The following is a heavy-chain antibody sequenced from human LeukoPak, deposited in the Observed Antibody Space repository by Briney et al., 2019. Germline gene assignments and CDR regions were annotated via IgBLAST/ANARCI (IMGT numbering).Heavy chain of an antibody. CDR2: INPTGGDT. CDR3: ARDLGSSSSGWGYFDY. Sequence: GASVKVSCKTSGYTFISHYIHWVRQAPGQGLEWLGIINPTGGDTSYAQKFQGRVTETRDMSTATVYMELSSLRSEDTAMYYCARDLGSSSSGWGYFDYWGQGTLVTVSS. J-gene: IGHJ4*02. D-gene: IGHD6-6*01. V-gene: IGHV1-46*01. CDR1: GYTFISHY.